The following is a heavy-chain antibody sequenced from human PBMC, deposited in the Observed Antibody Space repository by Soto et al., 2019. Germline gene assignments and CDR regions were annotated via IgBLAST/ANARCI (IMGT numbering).Heavy chain of an antibody. CDR2: ISWNSGSI. CDR1: GFTFDDYA. D-gene: IGHD3-16*01. J-gene: IGHJ6*02. V-gene: IGHV3-9*01. Sequence: EVQLVESGGGLVQPGRSLRLSCAASGFTFDDYAMHWVRQAPGKGLEWVSGISWNSGSIGYADSVKGRFTISRDNAKNSLYLQMNSLRAEDTALYYCAKDIGGYYYYGMDVWGQGTTGTVSS. CDR3: AKDIGGYYYYGMDV.